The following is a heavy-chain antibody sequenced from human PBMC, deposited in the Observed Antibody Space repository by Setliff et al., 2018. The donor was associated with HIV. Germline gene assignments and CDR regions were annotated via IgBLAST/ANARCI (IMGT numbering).Heavy chain of an antibody. D-gene: IGHD3-3*01. J-gene: IGHJ1*01. Sequence: ASVKVSCKASGYTFTGYHMHWVRQAPGQGLEWMGWINPNSGGTNYAQKFQGRVTMTRDTSISTAYLDLSRLRSDDTAVYYCARGAGNPHWYHDTWSGPSSGYFQHWGQGTLVTVS. CDR1: GYTFTGYH. CDR3: ARGAGNPHWYHDTWSGPSSGYFQH. V-gene: IGHV1-2*02. CDR2: INPNSGGT.